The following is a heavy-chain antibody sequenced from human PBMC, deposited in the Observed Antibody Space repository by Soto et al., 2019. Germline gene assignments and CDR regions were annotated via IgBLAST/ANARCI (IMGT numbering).Heavy chain of an antibody. CDR3: ARSGSHIVATDGDTDY. CDR2: MNPNSGNT. Sequence: ASVKVSCKASGYTFTSYDINWVRQATGQGLEWMGWMNPNSGNTGYAQKFQGRVTMTRNTSISTAYMELSSLRSEDTAVYYCARSGSHIVATDGDTDYRGQVNLVAVSS. J-gene: IGHJ4*02. D-gene: IGHD5-12*01. CDR1: GYTFTSYD. V-gene: IGHV1-8*01.